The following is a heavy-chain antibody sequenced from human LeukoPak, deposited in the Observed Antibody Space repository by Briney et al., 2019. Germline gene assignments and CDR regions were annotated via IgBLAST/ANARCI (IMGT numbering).Heavy chain of an antibody. J-gene: IGHJ4*02. CDR3: ARVRDGVYSGSYFDY. CDR2: IYNTGRT. CDR1: GFSVSTHY. D-gene: IGHD1-26*01. Sequence: PGGSLRLSCAPSGFSVSTHYMSWVRQAPGKGLEWVSVIYNTGRTYYADSVKGRFTISIDNPKNTLFLQMNSLRADATAVYYCARVRDGVYSGSYFDYWGQGTLATVSS. V-gene: IGHV3-53*01.